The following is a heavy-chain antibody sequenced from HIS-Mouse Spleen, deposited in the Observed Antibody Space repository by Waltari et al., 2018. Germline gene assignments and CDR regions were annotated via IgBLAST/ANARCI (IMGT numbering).Heavy chain of an antibody. V-gene: IGHV3-30*18. CDR1: GFTFSSYG. J-gene: IGHJ4*02. Sequence: QVQLVESGGGVVQPGRSLRLSCAASGFTFSSYGMHWVRQGPGKGLEWVAVISYDGRNKYYADSVKGRFTISRDNSKNTLYLQMNSLRAEDTAVYYCAKDKHHAFDYWGQGTLVTVSS. CDR3: AKDKHHAFDY. CDR2: ISYDGRNK.